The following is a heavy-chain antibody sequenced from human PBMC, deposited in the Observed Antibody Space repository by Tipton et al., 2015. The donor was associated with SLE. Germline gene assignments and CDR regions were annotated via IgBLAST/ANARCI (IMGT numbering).Heavy chain of an antibody. D-gene: IGHD4-17*01. V-gene: IGHV3-23*03. J-gene: IGHJ2*01. CDR2: VYSAGSNT. CDR3: ARERGDYYHRYFDR. CDR1: GFTFSNSA. Sequence: SLRLSCAASGFTFSNSAMSWVRQAPGKGLEWVSVVYSAGSNTYYAASVKGRFSISRDNAKNTLYLQMNSLRAEDTAVYYCARERGDYYHRYFDRWGRGTLVTVSS.